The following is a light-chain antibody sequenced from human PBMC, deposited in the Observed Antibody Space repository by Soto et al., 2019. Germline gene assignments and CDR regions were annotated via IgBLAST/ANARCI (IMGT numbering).Light chain of an antibody. CDR2: DAS. V-gene: IGKV3-11*01. CDR1: QSVSSY. Sequence: EIVLTQSPATLSLSPGERATLSCRASQSVSSYLAWYQQKPGQAPRLLIYDASNMATFIPARFSGGGSGTDFTLTISSLEPEDFAMYYCQERSKWPRFTFGQGTKLEIK. CDR3: QERSKWPRFT. J-gene: IGKJ2*01.